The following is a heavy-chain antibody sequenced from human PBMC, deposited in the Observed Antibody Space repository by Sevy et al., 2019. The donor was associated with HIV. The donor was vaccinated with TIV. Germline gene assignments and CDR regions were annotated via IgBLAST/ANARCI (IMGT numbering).Heavy chain of an antibody. J-gene: IGHJ5*02. CDR3: ARVGGWEVTSLDNWFHP. Sequence: GGSLRLSCAASGFTFDNYAMSWVRQAPEKGLEWVSTISGGADTTYYADSVKGRFTISSDSSKDTLYLQMKSLRVEDTAVYYCARVGGWEVTSLDNWFHPWGQGTLVTVSS. V-gene: IGHV3-23*01. CDR2: ISGGADTT. D-gene: IGHD1-26*01. CDR1: GFTFDNYA.